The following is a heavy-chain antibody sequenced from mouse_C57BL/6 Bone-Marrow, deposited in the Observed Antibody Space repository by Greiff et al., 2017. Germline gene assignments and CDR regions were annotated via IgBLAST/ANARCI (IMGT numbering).Heavy chain of an antibody. J-gene: IGHJ2*01. V-gene: IGHV1-85*01. CDR1: GYTFTSYD. Sequence: QVQLKESGPELVKPGASVKLSCKASGYTFTSYDIHWVKQRPGQGLEWIGWIYPRDGSTKYNEKFKGKATLTVDTSSSTAYMEHHSLTSEDAAVYFWAKLGSSYDWGQGTTLTVAS. CDR2: IYPRDGST. D-gene: IGHD1-1*01. CDR3: AKLGSSYD.